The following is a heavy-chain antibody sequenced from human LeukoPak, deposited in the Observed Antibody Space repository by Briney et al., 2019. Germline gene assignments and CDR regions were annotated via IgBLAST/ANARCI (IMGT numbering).Heavy chain of an antibody. V-gene: IGHV3-64*01. CDR3: ARVNGSGSYYDY. CDR1: GFTFSSYA. J-gene: IGHJ4*02. D-gene: IGHD3-10*01. Sequence: PGGSLRLSCAASGFTFSSYAMHWVRQAPGKGLEYVSAISNNGGTTYYANSVRGRFTISRDNSKNTLYLQMGSLRAEDKAVYYCARVNGSGSYYDYWGQETLVTVSS. CDR2: ISNNGGTT.